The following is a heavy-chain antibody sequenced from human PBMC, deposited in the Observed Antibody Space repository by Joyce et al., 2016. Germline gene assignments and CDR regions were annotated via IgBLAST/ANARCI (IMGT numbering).Heavy chain of an antibody. J-gene: IGHJ4*02. D-gene: IGHD4-17*01. Sequence: QVQLEQSGAEVKKPGSSVKVSCKASGGTFSSYVINWVRQAPGQGLEWMAGIIPILNTTNYAQKFQGRVTITADESTRTAYMELSSLRSEDTAVYFCARVLDYGDYNDYWGQGTLVTVSS. CDR1: GGTFSSYV. CDR2: IIPILNTT. CDR3: ARVLDYGDYNDY. V-gene: IGHV1-69*01.